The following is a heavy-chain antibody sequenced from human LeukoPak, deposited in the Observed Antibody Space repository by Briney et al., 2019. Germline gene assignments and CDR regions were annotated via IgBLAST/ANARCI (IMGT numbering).Heavy chain of an antibody. CDR1: GFTFSSYS. J-gene: IGHJ6*03. V-gene: IGHV3-21*04. D-gene: IGHD4/OR15-4a*01. Sequence: GGSLRLSCAASGFTFSSYSMNWVRQAPGKGLEWVSSISSSSSYIYYADSVKGRFTISRDNAKNSLYLQMNSLRAEDTAVYYCARVTVLSGLIYYYYYMDVWGKGTTVTISS. CDR3: ARVTVLSGLIYYYYYMDV. CDR2: ISSSSSYI.